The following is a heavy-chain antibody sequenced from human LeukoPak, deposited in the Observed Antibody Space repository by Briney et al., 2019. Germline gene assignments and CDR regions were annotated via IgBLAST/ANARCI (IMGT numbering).Heavy chain of an antibody. V-gene: IGHV3-30*02. D-gene: IGHD3-3*01. CDR3: AKDHSGDLDY. J-gene: IGHJ4*02. CDR1: GFTFSSYG. CDR2: IRYDGSNK. Sequence: QTGGSLRLSCAASGFTFSSYGMHWVRQAPGKALEWVAFIRYDGSNKYYADSVKGRFTISRDNSKNTLYLQMNSLRAEDTAVYYCAKDHSGDLDYWGQGTLVTVSS.